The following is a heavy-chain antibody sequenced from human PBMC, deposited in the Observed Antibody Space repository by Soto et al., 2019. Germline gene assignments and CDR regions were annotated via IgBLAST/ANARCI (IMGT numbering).Heavy chain of an antibody. J-gene: IGHJ5*02. V-gene: IGHV1-18*01. D-gene: IGHD6-19*01. Sequence: QVQLVQSGAEVKKPGASVKVSCKASGYTFTSYGISWVRQAPGQGLEWMGWISAYNGNTNYAQKLQGRVTMTTDTSTSTGYMELRSLRSDDTAVYYCARVSFGSGWYLNWFDPWGQGTLVTVSS. CDR3: ARVSFGSGWYLNWFDP. CDR1: GYTFTSYG. CDR2: ISAYNGNT.